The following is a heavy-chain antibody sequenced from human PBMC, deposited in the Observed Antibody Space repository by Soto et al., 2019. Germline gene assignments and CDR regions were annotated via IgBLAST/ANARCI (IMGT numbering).Heavy chain of an antibody. Sequence: GGSLRLSCAASGFTFSSYAVHWVRQAPGKGLEWVAVISYDGSNKYYADSVKGRFTISRDNSKNTLYLQMNSLRAEDTAVYYCARDQYSSSSSLFDYWGQGTLVTVSS. CDR2: ISYDGSNK. J-gene: IGHJ4*02. D-gene: IGHD6-6*01. CDR1: GFTFSSYA. V-gene: IGHV3-30-3*01. CDR3: ARDQYSSSSSLFDY.